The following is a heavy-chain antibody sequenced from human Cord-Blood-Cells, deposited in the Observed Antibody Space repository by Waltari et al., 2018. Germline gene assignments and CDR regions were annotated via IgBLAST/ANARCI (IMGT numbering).Heavy chain of an antibody. CDR3: ARLLEYSSSSYYYYYMDV. D-gene: IGHD6-6*01. V-gene: IGHV6-1*01. CDR1: GDSVSSNSAA. CDR2: TYYRSKWYN. J-gene: IGHJ6*03. Sequence: QVQLQQSGPGLVKPSQTLSLTCAISGDSVSSNSAAWNWIRQSPSRGLEWLGRTYYRSKWYNEYAVSVKSRITITPDTSKNQFSLQLNSVTPEDTAVYYCARLLEYSSSSYYYYYMDVWGKGTTVTVSS.